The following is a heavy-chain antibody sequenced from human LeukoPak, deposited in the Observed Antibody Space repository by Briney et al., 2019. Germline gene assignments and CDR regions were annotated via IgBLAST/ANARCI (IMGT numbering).Heavy chain of an antibody. CDR2: IYPNDSDT. Sequence: GESLKIYCKGSGYHFPTYWIGWVRQMPGKGLEWMGIIYPNDSDTRYSPSFQGHVSISANNYTSTAYLQWTRLKSSDSGIYYCARRHWNTGGIDYRGQGTLVTVSS. CDR3: ARRHWNTGGIDY. J-gene: IGHJ4*02. CDR1: GYHFPTYW. V-gene: IGHV5-51*01. D-gene: IGHD1-1*01.